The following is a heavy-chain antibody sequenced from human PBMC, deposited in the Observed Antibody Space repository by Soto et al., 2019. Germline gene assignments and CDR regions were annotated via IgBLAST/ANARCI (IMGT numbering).Heavy chain of an antibody. CDR2: IYYSGST. J-gene: IGHJ3*02. CDR1: GGSISSGGYY. Sequence: PSETLSLTCTVSGGSISSGGYYWSWIRQHPGKGLEWIGYIYYSGSTYYNPSLKSRVTISVDTSKNQFSLKLSSVTAADTAVYYCAISLSYYYDSSNAFDIWGQGTMVTVSS. V-gene: IGHV4-31*03. D-gene: IGHD3-22*01. CDR3: AISLSYYYDSSNAFDI.